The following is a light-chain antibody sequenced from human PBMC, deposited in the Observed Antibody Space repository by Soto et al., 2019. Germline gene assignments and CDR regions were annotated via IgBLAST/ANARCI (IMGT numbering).Light chain of an antibody. CDR1: QSVSSSY. CDR2: GAS. Sequence: EIVLTQSPGTLSLSPGERATLSCRASQSVSSSYLAWYQQKPGQAPRLLIYGASSRATGIPDRFSGSGSGTDFTITIPRLEPEDFAVYYCQQYGSPPAYTFGQGTELEIK. CDR3: QQYGSPPAYT. J-gene: IGKJ2*01. V-gene: IGKV3-20*01.